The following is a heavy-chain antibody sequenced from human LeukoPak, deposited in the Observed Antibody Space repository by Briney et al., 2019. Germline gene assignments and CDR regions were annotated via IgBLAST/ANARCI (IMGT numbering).Heavy chain of an antibody. CDR1: RGSFSSFY. CDR3: ARQHIVVVTATRVAGAFDI. V-gene: IGHV4-34*01. CDR2: INHSGST. Sequence: KTSETLSLTCAVYRGSFSSFYWSWIRQSPGQGLEWIGEINHSGSTNNNPSLKSRVTISVDTSKNQFSLKLNSVTAADTAVYYCARQHIVVVTATRVAGAFDIWGQGTMVTVSS. J-gene: IGHJ3*02. D-gene: IGHD2-21*02.